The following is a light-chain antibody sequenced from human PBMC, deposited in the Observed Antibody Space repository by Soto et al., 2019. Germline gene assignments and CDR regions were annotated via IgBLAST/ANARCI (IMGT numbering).Light chain of an antibody. J-gene: IGKJ1*01. V-gene: IGKV3-15*01. Sequence: EIVLTQSPGTLSVSPGGRATLSCRASQSISDTLAWYQQKPGQAPRLLIYGASRRATGFPARFSGSGSGTEFTLTINSLQPDDFATYYCQQYKSYWTFGQGTKVDI. CDR1: QSISDT. CDR2: GAS. CDR3: QQYKSYWT.